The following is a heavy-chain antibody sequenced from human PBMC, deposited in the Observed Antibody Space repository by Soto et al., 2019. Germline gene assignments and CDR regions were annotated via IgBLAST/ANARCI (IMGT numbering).Heavy chain of an antibody. D-gene: IGHD5-18*01. CDR2: ISSSSSYI. J-gene: IGHJ4*02. CDR3: ARDHSYGDALDY. Sequence: GGSLRLSCAASLFTFSSYSMNWVRQAPGKGLELVSSISSSSSYIYYADSVKGRFTISRDNAKNSLYLQMNSLRAEDTAVYYCARDHSYGDALDYWGQGTLVTVSS. CDR1: LFTFSSYS. V-gene: IGHV3-21*01.